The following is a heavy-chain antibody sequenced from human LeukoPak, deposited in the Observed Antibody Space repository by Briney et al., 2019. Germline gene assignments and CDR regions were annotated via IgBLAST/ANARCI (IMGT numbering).Heavy chain of an antibody. J-gene: IGHJ5*02. CDR1: GGSISSYY. CDR2: IYSGGST. V-gene: IGHV3-53*01. D-gene: IGHD6-13*01. Sequence: PSETLSLTCTVSGGSISSYYWSWIRQPPGKGLEWVSVIYSGGSTYYADSVKGRFTISRDNSKNTLYLQMNSLRAEDTAVYYCARGVGSSSHPWGQGTLVTVSS. CDR3: ARGVGSSSHP.